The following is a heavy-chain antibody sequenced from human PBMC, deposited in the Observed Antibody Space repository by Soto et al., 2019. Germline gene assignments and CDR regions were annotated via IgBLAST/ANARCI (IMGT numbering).Heavy chain of an antibody. V-gene: IGHV6-1*01. Sequence: PSQTLSLTCAISGDSVSSNSAAWNWIRQCPSRVLEWLGRTYYRSKWYNDYAVSVKSRITINPDTSKNQFSLQLNSVTPEDTAVYSCARVSFRSYSSSWYTTVGYGMDVWGQGTTVTVSS. CDR2: TYYRSKWYN. CDR1: GDSVSSNSAA. J-gene: IGHJ6*02. D-gene: IGHD6-13*01. CDR3: ARVSFRSYSSSWYTTVGYGMDV.